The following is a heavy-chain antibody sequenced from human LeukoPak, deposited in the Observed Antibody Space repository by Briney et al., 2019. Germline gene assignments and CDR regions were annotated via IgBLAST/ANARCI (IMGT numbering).Heavy chain of an antibody. Sequence: ASVKVSCKASGYTFTSYGISWVRQAPGQGLEWMGWISAYNGNTNYAQKLQGRVTMTTDTSTSTAYMELRSLRSDDTAVYYCARDRDIFSSWDEPVDYWGQGTLVTVSS. J-gene: IGHJ4*02. V-gene: IGHV1-18*04. CDR1: GYTFTSYG. CDR2: ISAYNGNT. CDR3: ARDRDIFSSWDEPVDY. D-gene: IGHD6-13*01.